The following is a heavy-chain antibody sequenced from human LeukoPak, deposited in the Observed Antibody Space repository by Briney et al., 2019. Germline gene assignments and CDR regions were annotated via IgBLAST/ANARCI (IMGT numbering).Heavy chain of an antibody. J-gene: IGHJ6*03. CDR2: IYSGGNT. Sequence: GGSLRLSCAASGFTVSSNSMSWVRQAPGKGLEWVSVIYSGGNTYYADSVKGRFTISRDNSKNTLYLQLNSLRAEDTAVYYCAKDKYNFWSGTNSYYMDVWGKGTTVTVSS. D-gene: IGHD3-3*01. CDR1: GFTVSSNS. CDR3: AKDKYNFWSGTNSYYMDV. V-gene: IGHV3-53*01.